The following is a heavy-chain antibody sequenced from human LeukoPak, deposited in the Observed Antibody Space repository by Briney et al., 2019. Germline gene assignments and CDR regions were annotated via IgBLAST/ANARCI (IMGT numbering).Heavy chain of an antibody. V-gene: IGHV4-61*01. D-gene: IGHD5-24*01. Sequence: SETLSLTCVVSGYSISSGYYWGWIRQPPGKGLEWIGYIYYSGSTNYNPSLKSRVTISVDTSKNQFSLKLSSVTAADTAVYYCARGRRDGYNLSLDFDYWGQGTLVTVSS. CDR2: IYYSGST. J-gene: IGHJ4*02. CDR1: GYSISSGYY. CDR3: ARGRRDGYNLSLDFDY.